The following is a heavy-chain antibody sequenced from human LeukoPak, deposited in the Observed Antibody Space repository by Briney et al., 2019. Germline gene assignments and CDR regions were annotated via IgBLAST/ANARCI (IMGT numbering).Heavy chain of an antibody. Sequence: GGSLRLSCAASGLTFSSYWMHWVRQAPGKGLVWVSRINSDGSSTSYADSVKGRFTISRDNAKNSLFLQMNSLRAEDTAVYYCAREGDISVITYAYWGQGTLVTVSS. CDR3: AREGDISVITYAY. J-gene: IGHJ4*02. D-gene: IGHD5-12*01. CDR1: GLTFSSYW. CDR2: INSDGSST. V-gene: IGHV3-74*01.